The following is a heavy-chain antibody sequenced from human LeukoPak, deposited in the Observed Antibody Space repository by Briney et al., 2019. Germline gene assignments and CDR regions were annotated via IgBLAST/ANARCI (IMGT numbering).Heavy chain of an antibody. CDR1: GFTFSTYA. V-gene: IGHV3-23*01. Sequence: GGSLRLSCAASGFTFSTYAMSWVRQAPGKGLEWVSGISGSGGSTYYADSVKGRFTISRDNSKNTLYLQMNSLRAEDTAVYYCARSRGPNTFGGVHDYWGQGTLVTVSS. D-gene: IGHD3-16*01. J-gene: IGHJ4*02. CDR2: ISGSGGST. CDR3: ARSRGPNTFGGVHDY.